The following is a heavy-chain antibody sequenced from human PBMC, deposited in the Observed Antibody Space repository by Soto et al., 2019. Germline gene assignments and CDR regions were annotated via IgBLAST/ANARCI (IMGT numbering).Heavy chain of an antibody. CDR2: INQDGSEK. CDR3: AREITGAGAY. J-gene: IGHJ4*02. CDR1: GFTFRNYW. Sequence: HPGGSLRLSCAASGFTFRNYWMNWVRQAPGKGLEWVANINQDGSEKYYVDTVKGRFTISRDNAENSLYLQMNSLRAEDTALYYCAREITGAGAYWGQGTLVTVSS. D-gene: IGHD1-20*01. V-gene: IGHV3-7*01.